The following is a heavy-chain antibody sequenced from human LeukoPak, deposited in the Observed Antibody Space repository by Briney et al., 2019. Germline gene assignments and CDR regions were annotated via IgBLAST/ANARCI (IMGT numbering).Heavy chain of an antibody. CDR2: ISGSGGST. CDR3: AKAPGVVPATRYYYYMDV. J-gene: IGHJ6*03. CDR1: GFTFSSYA. D-gene: IGHD3-3*01. V-gene: IGHV3-23*01. Sequence: PGGSLRLSCAASGFTFSSYAMSWVRQAPGKGLEWVSAISGSGGSTYYADSVKGRFTISRDNSKNTLYLQMNSLRAEDTAVYYCAKAPGVVPATRYYYYMDVWAKGPRSPSP.